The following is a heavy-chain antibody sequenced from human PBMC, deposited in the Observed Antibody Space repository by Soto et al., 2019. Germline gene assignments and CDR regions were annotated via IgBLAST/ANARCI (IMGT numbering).Heavy chain of an antibody. CDR2: IKEDGSEK. CDR1: GFTFSDYW. D-gene: IGHD4-17*01. Sequence: PGGSLRLSCAASGFTFSDYWMNWLRQAPGKGLEWMANIKEDGSEKYYVDSVRGRFTISRDNAKNSLYLQMNSLRAEDTAVYYCARGTVTPGLDYWGQGILVTVSS. CDR3: ARGTVTPGLDY. J-gene: IGHJ4*02. V-gene: IGHV3-7*04.